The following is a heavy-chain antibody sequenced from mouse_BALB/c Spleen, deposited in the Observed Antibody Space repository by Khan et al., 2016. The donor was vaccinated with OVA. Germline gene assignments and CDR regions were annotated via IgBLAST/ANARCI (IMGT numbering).Heavy chain of an antibody. CDR1: GYRFTDYV. D-gene: IGHD1-1*01. J-gene: IGHJ3*01. V-gene: IGHV1-77*01. CDR2: IYPGSGSP. CDR3: ARGGYGSFAY. Sequence: QVQLQQSGPELVKPGASATMSCKASGYRFTDYVIIWVKQRTGQGLEWIGVIYPGSGSPYYNENFKGQATLTADLYSNTSYIQHSSLTSEDSAVYFGARGGYGSFAYWGQGTLVTVSA.